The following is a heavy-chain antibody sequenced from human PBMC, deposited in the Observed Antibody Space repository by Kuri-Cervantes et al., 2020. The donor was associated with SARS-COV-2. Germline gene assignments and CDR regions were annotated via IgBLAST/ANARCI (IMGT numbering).Heavy chain of an antibody. V-gene: IGHV4-34*01. CDR3: ARVRVGGMDV. Sequence: SETLSLTCAVYGRSFSDYYWSWVRQPPGKGLEWIGEINHSGNTNYDPSLKSRVTISVDTSKNQFSLKLSSVTAADTAVYYCARVRVGGMDVRGQGTTVTVSS. CDR1: GRSFSDYY. CDR2: INHSGNT. J-gene: IGHJ6*02.